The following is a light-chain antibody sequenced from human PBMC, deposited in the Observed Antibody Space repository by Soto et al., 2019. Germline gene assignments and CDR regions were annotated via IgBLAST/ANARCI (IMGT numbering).Light chain of an antibody. J-gene: IGLJ1*01. Sequence: QSALTQPPSASGSFGQSVTISCTGTSSEVGGYNYVSWYQQHPGKAPNLMIYEVSERPSGVPDRFSGSKSGNTASLTVSGLQADAEADYYCSSYSGTNYHYVFGTGTKVTVL. CDR1: SSEVGGYNY. CDR2: EVS. V-gene: IGLV2-8*01. CDR3: SSYSGTNYHYV.